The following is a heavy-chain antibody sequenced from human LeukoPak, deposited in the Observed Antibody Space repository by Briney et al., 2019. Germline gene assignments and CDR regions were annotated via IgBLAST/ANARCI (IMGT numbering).Heavy chain of an antibody. D-gene: IGHD2-8*01. CDR3: ARGPLYSVLIWFDP. CDR2: ISSSSSYI. V-gene: IGHV3-21*01. J-gene: IGHJ5*02. CDR1: GFTFSNYW. Sequence: GGSLGLSCAASGFTFSNYWMHWVRQTPGKGLEWVSSISSSSSYIYYADSVKGRFTISRDNAKNSLYLQMNSLRAEDTAAYYCARGPLYSVLIWFDPWGQGTLVTVSS.